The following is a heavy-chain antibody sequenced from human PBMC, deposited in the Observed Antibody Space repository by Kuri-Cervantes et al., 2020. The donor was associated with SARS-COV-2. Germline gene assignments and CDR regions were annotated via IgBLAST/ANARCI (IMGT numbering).Heavy chain of an antibody. Sequence: QTLSLTCAVSGYSISSGYYWGWIRQPPGKGLEWIGSIYHSGSTYYNPSLKSRVTISVDTSKNQFSLKLSSVTAADTAVYYCARVSWGEWELRXHDAFDIWGQGTMVTVSS. D-gene: IGHD1-26*01. CDR3: ARVSWGEWELRXHDAFDI. J-gene: IGHJ3*02. CDR1: GYSISSGYY. V-gene: IGHV4-38-2*01. CDR2: IYHSGST.